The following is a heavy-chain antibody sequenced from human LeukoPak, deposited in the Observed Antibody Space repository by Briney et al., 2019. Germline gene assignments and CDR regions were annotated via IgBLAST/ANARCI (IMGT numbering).Heavy chain of an antibody. J-gene: IGHJ4*02. CDR3: AKRYCSGGSCFDY. D-gene: IGHD2-15*01. V-gene: IGHV3-23*01. Sequence: GGSLRLSCEGSGFTFSTYGMSWVRQAPGKGLEWVSSISGGAESTFYADSVKGRFTISRDNSKNILYLQMNSLRVDDTAVYYCAKRYCSGGSCFDYWGQGTLVTVSS. CDR2: ISGGAEST. CDR1: GFTFSTYG.